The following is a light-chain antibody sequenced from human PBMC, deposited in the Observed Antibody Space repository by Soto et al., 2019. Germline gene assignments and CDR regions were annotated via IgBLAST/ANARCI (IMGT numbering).Light chain of an antibody. V-gene: IGKV1-12*01. J-gene: IGKJ4*02. CDR1: QGVSSR. CDR3: QQTNSFTLT. Sequence: DIQMSQSPSSVSASVGDTVAITCRASQGVSSRLAWYQQKPGTAPKVLISVASSLQSGVPSRFSGSGSGTDFTLTISSLQPEDFATYYCQQTNSFTLTFGGGTKVDIK. CDR2: VAS.